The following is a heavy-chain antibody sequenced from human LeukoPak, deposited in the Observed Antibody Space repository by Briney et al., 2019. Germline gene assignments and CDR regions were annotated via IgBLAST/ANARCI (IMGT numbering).Heavy chain of an antibody. V-gene: IGHV1-18*04. CDR2: ISANNGET. J-gene: IGHJ4*02. Sequence: ASVKVSCKASGYTFTNYGISWVRQAPGRGLEWMAWISANNGETRYAQNLQGRVTMTTDTSTSTAYMVLRSLRSDDTAVYYCARARARGGPYFDYWGQGTLVTVSS. D-gene: IGHD3-10*01. CDR3: ARARARGGPYFDY. CDR1: GYTFTNYG.